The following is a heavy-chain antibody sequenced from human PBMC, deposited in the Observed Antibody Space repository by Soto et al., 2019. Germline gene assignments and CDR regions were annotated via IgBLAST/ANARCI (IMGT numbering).Heavy chain of an antibody. Sequence: QLQLQESGPGLVKPSETLSLTCTVSGGSISSSSYYWGWIRQPPGKGLEWIGSIYYSGSTYYNPPLARRVTISVGPAKSQFPLKLSSVPAADTAVYYCARPPGYGLYYFDYWGQGTLVTVSS. CDR2: IYYSGST. CDR3: ARPPGYGLYYFDY. CDR1: GGSISSSSYY. D-gene: IGHD5-18*01. J-gene: IGHJ4*02. V-gene: IGHV4-39*01.